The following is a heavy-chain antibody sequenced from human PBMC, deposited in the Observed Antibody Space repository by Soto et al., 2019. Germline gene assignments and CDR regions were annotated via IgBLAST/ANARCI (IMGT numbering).Heavy chain of an antibody. CDR2: INAGNGNT. CDR3: ASPPNQSKLVGDLEYFQH. CDR1: GYTFNSYA. Sequence: ASVKVSCKASGYTFNSYAMHWVCQAPGQRLEWMGWINAGNGNTKYSQKFQGRVTITRDTSASTAYMELSSLRSEDTAVYYCASPPNQSKLVGDLEYFQHWGQGTLVTV. D-gene: IGHD6-13*01. J-gene: IGHJ1*01. V-gene: IGHV1-3*01.